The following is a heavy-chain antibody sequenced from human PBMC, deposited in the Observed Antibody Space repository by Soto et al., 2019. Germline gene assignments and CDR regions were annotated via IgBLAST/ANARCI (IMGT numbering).Heavy chain of an antibody. Sequence: EVQLVESGGGLILPGGSLRLSCAASGVTVSNNYMRWVRQAPGKGLEWVSLIYSGGDTHYADSVKGRFTISRDSSKNTVYLQMNSLRAEDTAVYYCARDPPSIAAGGAGAWGQGTLVTVSS. V-gene: IGHV3-53*01. CDR1: GVTVSNNY. D-gene: IGHD6-13*01. CDR3: ARDPPSIAAGGAGA. J-gene: IGHJ5*02. CDR2: IYSGGDT.